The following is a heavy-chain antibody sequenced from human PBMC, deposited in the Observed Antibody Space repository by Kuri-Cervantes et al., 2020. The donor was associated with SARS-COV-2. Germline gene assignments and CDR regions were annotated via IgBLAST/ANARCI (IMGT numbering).Heavy chain of an antibody. D-gene: IGHD3-3*01. CDR2: INPSGGST. J-gene: IGHJ4*02. V-gene: IGHV1-46*01. Sequence: ASVKVSCKASGYTFTSYAMNWVRQAPGQGLEWMGIINPSGGSTSYAQKFQGRVTMTRDTSTSTVYMELSSLRSEDTAVYYCARSSFEPAPVRFLEWTGIKGGFDYWGQGTLVIASS. CDR3: ARSSFEPAPVRFLEWTGIKGGFDY. CDR1: GYTFTSYA.